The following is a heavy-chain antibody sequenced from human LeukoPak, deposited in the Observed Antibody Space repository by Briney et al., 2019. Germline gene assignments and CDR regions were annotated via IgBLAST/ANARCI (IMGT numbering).Heavy chain of an antibody. CDR2: IYYSGST. Sequence: PSETLSLTCTVSGGSIRSSYYYWSWIRQPPGKGLEWIGYIYYSGSTYYNPSLKSRVTISVDTSKNQFSLKLSSVTAADTAVYYCATGYSSGWYQFDYWGQGTLVTVSS. J-gene: IGHJ4*02. CDR3: ATGYSSGWYQFDY. V-gene: IGHV4-30-4*01. D-gene: IGHD6-19*01. CDR1: GGSIRSSYYY.